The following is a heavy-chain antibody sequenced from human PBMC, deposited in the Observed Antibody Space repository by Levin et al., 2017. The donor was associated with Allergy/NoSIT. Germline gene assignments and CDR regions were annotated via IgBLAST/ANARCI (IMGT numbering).Heavy chain of an antibody. D-gene: IGHD1-26*01. V-gene: IGHV1-69*13. J-gene: IGHJ5*02. Sequence: SVKVSCKASGGTFSNYAISWVRQAPGQGLEWMGGIIPIFGTANYAQKFQGRVTITADESTSTAYMELSSLRSEDTAVYYCARDGTYGATPPWFDPWGQGTLVTVSS. CDR1: GGTFSNYA. CDR3: ARDGTYGATPPWFDP. CDR2: IIPIFGTA.